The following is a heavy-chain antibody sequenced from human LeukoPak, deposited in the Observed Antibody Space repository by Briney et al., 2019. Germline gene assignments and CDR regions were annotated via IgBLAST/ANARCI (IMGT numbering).Heavy chain of an antibody. J-gene: IGHJ4*02. CDR2: IIPIFGTA. V-gene: IGHV1-69*05. Sequence: ASVKVSCKASGGTFSSYAISWVRQAPGQGLEWMGRIIPIFGTANYAQKFQGRVTITMDESTSTAYMELSSLRSEDTAVYYCAREPSNWEYYFDYWGQGTLVTVSS. CDR3: AREPSNWEYYFDY. D-gene: IGHD7-27*01. CDR1: GGTFSSYA.